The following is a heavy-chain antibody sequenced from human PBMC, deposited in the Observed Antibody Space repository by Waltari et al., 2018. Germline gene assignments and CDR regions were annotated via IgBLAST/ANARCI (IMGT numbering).Heavy chain of an antibody. D-gene: IGHD6-13*01. J-gene: IGHJ4*02. V-gene: IGHV4-59*01. CDR1: GGSISSYY. CDR2: IYYSGST. Sequence: QVQLRESGPGLVKPSETLSLTCTVSGGSISSYYWSWIRQPPGKGLEWIGYIYYSGSTNYNPSLKSRVTISVDTSKNQFSLKLSSVTAADTAVYYCARWRAAAGYFDYWGQGTLVTVSS. CDR3: ARWRAAAGYFDY.